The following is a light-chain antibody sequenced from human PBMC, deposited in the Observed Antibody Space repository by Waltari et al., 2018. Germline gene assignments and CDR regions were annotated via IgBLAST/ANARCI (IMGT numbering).Light chain of an antibody. J-gene: IGLJ3*02. CDR2: RND. CDR1: SSNIGNNY. Sequence: QSVLTQPPSASGTPGPRVTISCSGISSNIGNNYVFCYQQLPGTAPKLLIYRNDQRPSGVPDRFSGSKSVTSASLAIGGLRSEDEADYHCAAWDNSLSGWVFGEGTKLTVL. CDR3: AAWDNSLSGWV. V-gene: IGLV1-47*01.